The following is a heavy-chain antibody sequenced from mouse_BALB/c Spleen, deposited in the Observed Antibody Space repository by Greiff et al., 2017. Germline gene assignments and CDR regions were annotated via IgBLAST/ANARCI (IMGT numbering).Heavy chain of an antibody. CDR3: ARDEGNYEAAWFAY. J-gene: IGHJ3*01. CDR2: ISYSGST. V-gene: IGHV3-2*02. CDR1: VYSITSDYA. D-gene: IGHD2-1*01. Sequence: DVKLVESGPGLVKPSQSLSLTCTVTVYSITSDYAWNWIRQFPGNKLEWMGYISYSGSTSYNPSLKSRISITRDTSKNQFFLQLNSVTTEDTATYDCARDEGNYEAAWFAYWGQGTLVTVSA.